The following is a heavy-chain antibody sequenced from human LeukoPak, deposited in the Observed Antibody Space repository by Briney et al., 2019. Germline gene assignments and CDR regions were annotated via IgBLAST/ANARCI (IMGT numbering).Heavy chain of an antibody. CDR3: AKSRDSSGWYEDY. D-gene: IGHD6-19*01. CDR1: GFTFSSYA. Sequence: PGGSLRLSCAASGFTFSSYAMSWVRRAPGKGLEWVSAISGSGGSTYYADSVKGRFTISRDNSKNTLYLQMNSLRAEDTAVYYCAKSRDSSGWYEDYWGQGTLVTVSS. V-gene: IGHV3-23*01. J-gene: IGHJ4*02. CDR2: ISGSGGST.